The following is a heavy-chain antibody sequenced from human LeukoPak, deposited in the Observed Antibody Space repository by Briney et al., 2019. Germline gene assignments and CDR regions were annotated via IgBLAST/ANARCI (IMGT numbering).Heavy chain of an antibody. CDR1: GYTFTSYD. J-gene: IGHJ4*02. Sequence: ASVKVSCKASGYTFTSYDINWVRQATGQGLEWMGWMNPNSGNTGYAQKFQGRVTMTRDTSISTAYMELSRLRSDDTAVYYCARVGYGSGSYLADYWGQGTLVTVSS. CDR2: MNPNSGNT. D-gene: IGHD3-10*01. CDR3: ARVGYGSGSYLADY. V-gene: IGHV1-8*01.